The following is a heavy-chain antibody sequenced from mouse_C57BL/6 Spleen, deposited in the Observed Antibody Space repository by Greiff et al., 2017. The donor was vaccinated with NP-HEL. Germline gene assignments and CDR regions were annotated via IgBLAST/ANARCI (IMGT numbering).Heavy chain of an antibody. V-gene: IGHV1-50*01. Sequence: VKLQQPGAELVKPGASVKLSCKASGYTYTSYWMQWVKQRPGQGLEWIGEIDPSDSYTNYNQKFKGKATLTVDTSSSTAYMQLSSLTSEDSAVYYCARFDYDVAFDVWGTGTTVTVSS. CDR3: ARFDYDVAFDV. D-gene: IGHD2-4*01. CDR1: GYTYTSYW. CDR2: IDPSDSYT. J-gene: IGHJ1*03.